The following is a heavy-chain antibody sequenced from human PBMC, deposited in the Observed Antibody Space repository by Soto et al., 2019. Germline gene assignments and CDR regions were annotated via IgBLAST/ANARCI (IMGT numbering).Heavy chain of an antibody. CDR3: ATSITIFGVVTGNWFDT. CDR1: GYTLTELS. Sequence: ASVKVSCKVSGYTLTELSMHWVRQAPGKGLEWMGGFDPEDGETIYAQKFQGRVTMTEDTSTDTAYMELSSLRSEDTAVYYCATSITIFGVVTGNWFDTWGQGTLVTVSS. J-gene: IGHJ5*02. D-gene: IGHD3-3*01. V-gene: IGHV1-24*01. CDR2: FDPEDGET.